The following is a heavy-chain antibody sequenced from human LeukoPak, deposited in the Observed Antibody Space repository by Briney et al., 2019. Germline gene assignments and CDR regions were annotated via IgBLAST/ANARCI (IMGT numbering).Heavy chain of an antibody. V-gene: IGHV1-2*02. D-gene: IGHD1-26*01. J-gene: IGHJ4*02. Sequence: ASVKVSCKASGYTFTGYYMHWVRQAPGQGLEWMGWINPNSGGTNYAQKFQGRVTMTRDTSISTAYMELSRLRSDDTAVYYCARDWGTTDIVGATTRPDYWGQGTLVTVSS. CDR1: GYTFTGYY. CDR2: INPNSGGT. CDR3: ARDWGTTDIVGATTRPDY.